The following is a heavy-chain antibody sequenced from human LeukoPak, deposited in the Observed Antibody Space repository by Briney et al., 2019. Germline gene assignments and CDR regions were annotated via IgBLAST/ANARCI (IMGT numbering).Heavy chain of an antibody. CDR1: GFTVSSNY. J-gene: IGHJ3*02. Sequence: GGSLRLSCAASGFTVSSNYMSWVRQAPGKGLEWVSVIYSGGSTYYANSVKGRFTISRDNSKNTLYLQMNSLRAEDAAVYYCAKELYYYGSGSSAFDIWGQGTMVTVSS. CDR2: IYSGGST. CDR3: AKELYYYGSGSSAFDI. D-gene: IGHD3-10*01. V-gene: IGHV3-53*05.